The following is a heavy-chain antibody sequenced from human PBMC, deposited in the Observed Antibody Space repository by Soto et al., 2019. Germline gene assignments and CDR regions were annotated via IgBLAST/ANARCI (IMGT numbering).Heavy chain of an antibody. CDR3: ARSAYGSGSYLYYYYGMDV. Sequence: ASVKVSCKASGGTFSSYTISWVRQAPGQGLEWMGRIIPILGIANYAQKFQGRVTITADKSTSTAYMELSRLRSDDTAVYYCARSAYGSGSYLYYYYGMDVWGQGTTVTVS. CDR1: GGTFSSYT. J-gene: IGHJ6*02. V-gene: IGHV1-69*02. D-gene: IGHD3-10*01. CDR2: IIPILGIA.